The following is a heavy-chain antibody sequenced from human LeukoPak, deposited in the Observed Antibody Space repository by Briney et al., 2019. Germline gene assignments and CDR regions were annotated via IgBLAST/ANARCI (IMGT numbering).Heavy chain of an antibody. CDR3: ARPARGYSYGYDWFDP. Sequence: SETLSLTCTVSGGSISSYYWSWIRQPPGKGLEWIGEINHSGSTNYNPSLKSRVTISVDTSKNQFSLKLGSVTAADTAVYYCARPARGYSYGYDWFDPWGQGTLVTVSS. D-gene: IGHD5-18*01. CDR2: INHSGST. V-gene: IGHV4-34*01. CDR1: GGSISSYY. J-gene: IGHJ5*02.